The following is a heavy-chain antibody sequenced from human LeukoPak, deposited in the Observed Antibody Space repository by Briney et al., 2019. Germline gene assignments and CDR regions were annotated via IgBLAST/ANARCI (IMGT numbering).Heavy chain of an antibody. J-gene: IGHJ5*02. V-gene: IGHV3-48*04. CDR2: ISSSSSTI. CDR3: ASGPLAGYSYGARDINWFDP. D-gene: IGHD5-18*01. Sequence: GGSLRLSCAASGFTFSSYSMNWVRQAPGRGLEWVSYISSSSSTIYYADSVKGRFTISRDNAKNSLYLQMNSLRAEDTAVYYCASGPLAGYSYGARDINWFDPWGQGTLVTVSS. CDR1: GFTFSSYS.